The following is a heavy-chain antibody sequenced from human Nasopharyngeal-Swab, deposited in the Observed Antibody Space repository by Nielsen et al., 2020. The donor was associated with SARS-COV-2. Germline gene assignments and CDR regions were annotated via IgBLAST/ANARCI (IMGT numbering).Heavy chain of an antibody. CDR2: IYYSGST. V-gene: IGHV4-39*02. D-gene: IGHD6-19*01. J-gene: IGHJ5*02. Sequence: SETLSPTCTASGGSISSSSYYWGWIRQPPGKGLEWIGSIYYSGSTYYNPSLKSRVTISVDTSKNQFSLKLSSVTAADTAVYCCARELEGMWQWVRGNWFDPWGQGTLVTVSS. CDR3: ARELEGMWQWVRGNWFDP. CDR1: GGSISSSSYY.